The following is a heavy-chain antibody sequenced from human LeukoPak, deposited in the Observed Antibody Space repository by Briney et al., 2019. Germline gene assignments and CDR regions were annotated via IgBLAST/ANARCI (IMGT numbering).Heavy chain of an antibody. Sequence: NPGGSLRLSCAASGFTFSSYGMSWVRQAPGKGLEWVANIKQDGSEKYYVDSVKGRFTISRDNAKNSLYLQMNSLRAEDTAVYYCARVKLDYYDSSGYYGDAFDIWGQGTMVTVSS. CDR2: IKQDGSEK. V-gene: IGHV3-7*01. CDR3: ARVKLDYYDSSGYYGDAFDI. CDR1: GFTFSSYG. J-gene: IGHJ3*02. D-gene: IGHD3-22*01.